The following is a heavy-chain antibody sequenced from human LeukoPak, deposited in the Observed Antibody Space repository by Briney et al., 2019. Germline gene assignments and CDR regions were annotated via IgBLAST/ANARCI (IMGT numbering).Heavy chain of an antibody. Sequence: PSETLSLTCTVSGGSIRSYYWSWIRQPAGKGLEWIGRIYTSGSTNYNPSLKSRVTMSVDTSKNQFSLKLSSVTAADTAVYYCARDPTSYYYDSSGFAPWFDPWGQGTLVTVSS. D-gene: IGHD3-22*01. CDR1: GGSIRSYY. CDR3: ARDPTSYYYDSSGFAPWFDP. CDR2: IYTSGST. J-gene: IGHJ5*02. V-gene: IGHV4-4*07.